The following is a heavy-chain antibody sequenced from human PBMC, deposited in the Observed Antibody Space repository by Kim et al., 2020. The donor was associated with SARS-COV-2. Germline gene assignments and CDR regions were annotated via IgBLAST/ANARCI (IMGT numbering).Heavy chain of an antibody. CDR3: ARIHEYGGDTDY. V-gene: IGHV3-30-3*01. J-gene: IGHJ4*02. D-gene: IGHD2-21*02. CDR2: MSYDGGSE. CDR1: GFSFSTYT. Sequence: GGSLRLSCAAFGFSFSTYTMHWVRQAPGKGLEWVALMSYDGGSEYADSVKGRFTISRDNSKNSLYLQMNSLRGEDTAIYYCARIHEYGGDTDYWGQGTLV.